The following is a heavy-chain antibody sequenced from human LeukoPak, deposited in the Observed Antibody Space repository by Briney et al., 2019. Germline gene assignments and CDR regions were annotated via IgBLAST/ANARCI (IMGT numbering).Heavy chain of an antibody. CDR1: GGSITSKSYS. D-gene: IGHD3-22*01. V-gene: IGHV4-39*01. J-gene: IGHJ4*02. CDR2: ISYSGGT. Sequence: SETLSLTCTVSGGSITSKSYSWGWIRQPPGKGLEWIGSISYSGGTYYNPSLKSRVTISLDTSKTQFSLKLTSVTAADTAVYSCASAPYYYDGSGYYLFNYWGQGTLVTVPS. CDR3: ASAPYYYDGSGYYLFNY.